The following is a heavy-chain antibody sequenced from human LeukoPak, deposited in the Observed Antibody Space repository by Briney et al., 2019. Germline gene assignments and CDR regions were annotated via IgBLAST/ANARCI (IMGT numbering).Heavy chain of an antibody. J-gene: IGHJ4*02. Sequence: RASETLSLTCAVYGGSFSGYYWSWIRQPPGKGLEWIGEINHSGSTNYNPSLKSRVTISVDTSKNQFSLKLSSVTAADTAVYYCARGQWDLAGYIAVASHFDYWGQGTLVTVSS. V-gene: IGHV4-34*01. CDR1: GGSFSGYY. D-gene: IGHD6-19*01. CDR2: INHSGST. CDR3: ARGQWDLAGYIAVASHFDY.